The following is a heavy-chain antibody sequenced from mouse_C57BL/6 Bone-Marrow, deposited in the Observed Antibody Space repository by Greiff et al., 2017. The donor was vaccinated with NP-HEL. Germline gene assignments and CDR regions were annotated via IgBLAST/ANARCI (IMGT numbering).Heavy chain of an antibody. V-gene: IGHV1-19*01. CDR1: GYTFTDYY. J-gene: IGHJ2*01. CDR2: INPYNGGT. CDR3: ARGSSGYFLDY. D-gene: IGHD3-2*02. Sequence: EVQLQQSGPVLVKPGASVKMSCKASGYTFTDYYMNWVKQSHGKSLEWIGVINPYNGGTSYNQKFKGKATLTVDKSSSTAYMELNSLTSEDSAVYYCARGSSGYFLDYWGQGTTLTVSS.